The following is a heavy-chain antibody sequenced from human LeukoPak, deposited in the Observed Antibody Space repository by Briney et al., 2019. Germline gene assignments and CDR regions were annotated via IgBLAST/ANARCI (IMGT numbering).Heavy chain of an antibody. CDR1: GFTFNDYG. J-gene: IGHJ4*02. CDR2: INWNGGST. CDR3: ARSPRGFLEWFWN. D-gene: IGHD3-3*01. V-gene: IGHV3-20*04. Sequence: PGGSLRLSRAASGFTFNDYGMSWVRQAPGKGLEWVSGINWNGGSTGYADSVKGRFTISRDNAKNSLYLQMNSLRAEDTALYYCARSPRGFLEWFWNWGQGTLVTVSS.